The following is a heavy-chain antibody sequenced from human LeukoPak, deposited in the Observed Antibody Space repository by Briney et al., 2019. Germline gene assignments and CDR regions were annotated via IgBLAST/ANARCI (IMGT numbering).Heavy chain of an antibody. CDR1: GFTFSTYW. J-gene: IGHJ4*02. V-gene: IGHV3-7*01. CDR3: ARVRGREGYFDY. Sequence: GGSLRLSCAASGFTFSTYWMSWVCQAPGKGLEWVANIKQDGSEKYYVDSVKGRFTISRDNAKNSLFLQMNTLRPEDTAVYYCARVRGREGYFDYWGQGTLVTVSS. CDR2: IKQDGSEK. D-gene: IGHD1-26*01.